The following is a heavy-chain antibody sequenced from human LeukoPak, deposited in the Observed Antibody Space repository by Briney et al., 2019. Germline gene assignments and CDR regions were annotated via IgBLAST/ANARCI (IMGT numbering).Heavy chain of an antibody. CDR3: ARQMGRVGYFDY. CDR2: IYYSGST. CDR1: GGSISSSSYY. V-gene: IGHV4-39*01. Sequence: SETLSLTCTVSGGSISSSSYYWGWIRQPPGKGLKWIGSIYYSGSTYYNPSLKSRVTISVDTSKNQFSLKLSSVTAADTAVYYCARQMGRVGYFDYWGQGTLVTVSS. J-gene: IGHJ4*02. D-gene: IGHD1-26*01.